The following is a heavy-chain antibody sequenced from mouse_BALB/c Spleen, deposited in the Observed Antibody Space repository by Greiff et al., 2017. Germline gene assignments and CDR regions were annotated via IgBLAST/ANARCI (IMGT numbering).Heavy chain of an antibody. Sequence: EVMLVESGGGLVQPGGSRKLSCAASGFTFSSFGMHWVRQAPEKGLEWVAYISSGSSTIYYADTVKGRFTISRDNPKNTLFLQMTSLRSEDTAMYYCARWYYYGTGYYAMDYWGQGTSVTVSS. D-gene: IGHD1-1*01. CDR2: ISSGSSTI. CDR1: GFTFSSFG. V-gene: IGHV5-17*02. CDR3: ARWYYYGTGYYAMDY. J-gene: IGHJ4*01.